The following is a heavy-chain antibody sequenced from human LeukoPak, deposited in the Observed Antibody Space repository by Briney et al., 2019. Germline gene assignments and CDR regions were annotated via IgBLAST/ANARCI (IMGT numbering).Heavy chain of an antibody. V-gene: IGHV4-61*02. CDR2: IYTSGST. J-gene: IGHJ4*02. CDR3: ARSTAGTFDFDY. Sequence: PSQTLSLTCTVSGGSISSGSYYWSWIRQPAGKGLEWIGRIYTSGSTNYNPSLKSRVTISIDTSKNQFSLKLSSVTAADTAVYYCARSTAGTFDFDYWGQATLITVSS. D-gene: IGHD6-19*01. CDR1: GGSISSGSYY.